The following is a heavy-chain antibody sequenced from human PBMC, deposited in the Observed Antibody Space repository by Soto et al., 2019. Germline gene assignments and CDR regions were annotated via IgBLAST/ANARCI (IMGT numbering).Heavy chain of an antibody. CDR1: GFTFSNAW. D-gene: IGHD3-3*01. V-gene: IGHV3-15*07. CDR2: IKSKTDGGTT. Sequence: EVQLVESGGGLVKPGGSLRLSCAASGFTFSNAWMNWVRQAPGKGLEWVGRIKSKTDGGTTDYAAPVKGSFTISRDDSKNTLYLQMNSLKTEDTAVYYCTTDPRVEFLEWLSYGMDVWGQGTTVTVSS. J-gene: IGHJ6*02. CDR3: TTDPRVEFLEWLSYGMDV.